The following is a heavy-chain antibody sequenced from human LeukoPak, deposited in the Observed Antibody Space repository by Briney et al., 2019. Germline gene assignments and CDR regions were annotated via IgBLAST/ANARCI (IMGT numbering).Heavy chain of an antibody. CDR1: GYTFTSYA. J-gene: IGHJ4*02. D-gene: IGHD3-22*01. CDR2: ISAGNGNT. Sequence: ASVKVSCTASGYTFTSYAIHWVRQAPGQRLEWMGWISAGNGNTKYSQNFQGRVTFISNTSATTAFMELSSLRSEDTAVYYCARDPMYYYDSSGYDYWGQGTLVTVSS. CDR3: ARDPMYYYDSSGYDY. V-gene: IGHV1-3*01.